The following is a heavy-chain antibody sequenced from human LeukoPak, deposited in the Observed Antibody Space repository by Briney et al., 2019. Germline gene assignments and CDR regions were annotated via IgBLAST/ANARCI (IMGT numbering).Heavy chain of an antibody. CDR1: GFTFSTYA. Sequence: PGGSLRLSXAASGFTFSTYAMSWVRQTPGKGLEWVSAISGSGVGTYYADSVKGRVTIARDNSKNTLFLQMSSLRAEDTAVYYCATDPSNYYDSSGYYYVYYFDYWGQGTLVTVSS. J-gene: IGHJ4*02. CDR3: ATDPSNYYDSSGYYYVYYFDY. D-gene: IGHD3-22*01. CDR2: ISGSGVGT. V-gene: IGHV3-23*01.